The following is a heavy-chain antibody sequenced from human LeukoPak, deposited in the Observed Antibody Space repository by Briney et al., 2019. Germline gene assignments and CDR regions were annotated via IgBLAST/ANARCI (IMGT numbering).Heavy chain of an antibody. D-gene: IGHD4-17*01. CDR2: IYHSGST. Sequence: SETLSLTRTVSGYSISSGYSWGWIRQPPGKGLEWIGCIYHSGSTYYNPSLKSRVTISVDTSKNQFSLKLSSVTAADTAVYYCARARNAVTPPYYYYYYMDVWGKGTTVTVSS. CDR1: GYSISSGYS. V-gene: IGHV4-38-2*02. J-gene: IGHJ6*03. CDR3: ARARNAVTPPYYYYYYMDV.